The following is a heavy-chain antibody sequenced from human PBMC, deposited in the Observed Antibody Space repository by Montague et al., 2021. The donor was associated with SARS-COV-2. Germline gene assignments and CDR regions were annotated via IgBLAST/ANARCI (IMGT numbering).Heavy chain of an antibody. CDR3: ARHGWGWLRLLRPFDY. D-gene: IGHD5-12*01. V-gene: IGHV4-39*01. Sequence: SETLSPTCTVSGGSIGGTNYYWDWIRQSPGKGLEWIGSIYYSGSTYYNPSLKSRVTISVDTSKNQLSLKLSSVTAADTAVYYCARHGWGWLRLLRPFDYWGQGTLVTVSS. CDR1: GGSIGGTNYY. J-gene: IGHJ4*02. CDR2: IYYSGST.